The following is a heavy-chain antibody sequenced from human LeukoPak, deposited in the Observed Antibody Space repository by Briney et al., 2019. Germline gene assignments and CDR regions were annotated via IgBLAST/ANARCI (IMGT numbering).Heavy chain of an antibody. CDR2: IKQDGSEK. D-gene: IGHD6-19*01. V-gene: IGHV3-7*01. CDR1: GFTFSSQW. J-gene: IGHJ4*02. CDR3: ARSYTIAWPPAPVSD. Sequence: GGSLRLSCAASGFTFSSQWMSWVRQAPGRGLEWVANIKQDGSEKYHVDSVKGRFTISRDNAKNSLYLQMNSLRADDTAVYYCARSYTIAWPPAPVSDWGQGTLVTVSS.